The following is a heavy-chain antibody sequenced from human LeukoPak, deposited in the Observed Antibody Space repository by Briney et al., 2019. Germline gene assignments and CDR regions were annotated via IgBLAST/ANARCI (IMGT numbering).Heavy chain of an antibody. CDR1: GGSVSSGGYY. V-gene: IGHV4-31*03. CDR2: IYYSGGT. CDR3: ARAGLDYVWGSYRYPHFDY. D-gene: IGHD3-16*02. Sequence: SETLSLTCTVSGGSVSSGGYYWSWIRQHPGKGLEWIGYIYYSGGTYYNPSLKGRVTISVDTSKNQFSLKLSSVTAADTAVYYCARAGLDYVWGSYRYPHFDYWGQGTLVTVSS. J-gene: IGHJ4*02.